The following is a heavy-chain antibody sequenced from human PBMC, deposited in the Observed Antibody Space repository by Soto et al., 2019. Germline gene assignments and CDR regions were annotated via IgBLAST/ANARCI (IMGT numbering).Heavy chain of an antibody. J-gene: IGHJ6*02. CDR1: GFTFSNYV. CDR3: ARAGCDGGSCYTLVGLRYGMDV. CDR2: ISYDGNNK. D-gene: IGHD2-15*01. V-gene: IGHV3-30-3*01. Sequence: QVQLVESGGGVVQPGRSLRLSCAASGFTFSNYVMHWVRQAPGKGLEWVAIISYDGNNKYYADSVKGRFTISRDNSKNTLYLQMNSLRAEDTAVYYCARAGCDGGSCYTLVGLRYGMDVWGQGTTVTVSS.